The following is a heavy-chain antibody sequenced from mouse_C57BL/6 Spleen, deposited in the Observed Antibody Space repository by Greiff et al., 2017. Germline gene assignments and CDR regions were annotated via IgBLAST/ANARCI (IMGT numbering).Heavy chain of an antibody. D-gene: IGHD1-1*01. CDR3: ARRMIITTVVAPFDY. Sequence: EVQLQESGPELVKPGASVKMSCKASGYTFTDYNMHWVKQSHGKSLEWIGYINPNNGGTSYNQKFKGKATLTVNKSSSTAYMELRSLTSEDSAVYYCARRMIITTVVAPFDYWGQGTTLTVSS. V-gene: IGHV1-22*01. CDR1: GYTFTDYN. CDR2: INPNNGGT. J-gene: IGHJ2*01.